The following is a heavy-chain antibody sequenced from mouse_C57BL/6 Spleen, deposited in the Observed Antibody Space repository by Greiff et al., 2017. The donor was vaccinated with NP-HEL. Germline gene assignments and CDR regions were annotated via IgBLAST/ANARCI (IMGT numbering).Heavy chain of an antibody. D-gene: IGHD2-12*01. CDR1: GYTFTDYY. Sequence: EVQLQQSGPELVKPGASVKISCKASGYTFTDYYMNWVKQSHGKSLEWIGDINPNNGGTSYNQKFKGKATLTVDKSSSTAYMELRSLTSEDSAVYYCARGGSLRRRFDYWGQGTTLTVSS. CDR3: ARGGSLRRRFDY. CDR2: INPNNGGT. J-gene: IGHJ2*01. V-gene: IGHV1-26*01.